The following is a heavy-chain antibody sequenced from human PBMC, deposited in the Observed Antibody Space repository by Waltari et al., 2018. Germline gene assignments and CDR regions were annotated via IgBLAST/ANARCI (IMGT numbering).Heavy chain of an antibody. CDR1: GCSISSRSYY. CDR3: ASTVYYDSSGWTYYFDY. V-gene: IGHV4-39*01. J-gene: IGHJ4*02. CDR2: IYYSGST. D-gene: IGHD3-22*01. Sequence: LQLQESGPGLVKPSEALSLTCTVSGCSISSRSYYWGWIRQPPGKGLGWIGSIYYSGSTYYNPSLKSRVTISVDTSKNQFSLKLSSVTAADTAVYYCASTVYYDSSGWTYYFDYWGQGTLVTVSS.